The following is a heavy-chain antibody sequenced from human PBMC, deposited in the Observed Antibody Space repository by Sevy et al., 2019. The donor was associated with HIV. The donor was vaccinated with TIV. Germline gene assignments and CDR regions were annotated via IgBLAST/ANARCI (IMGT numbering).Heavy chain of an antibody. V-gene: IGHV4-59*08. Sequence: SETLSLTCTVSGGXXXXXYWSXIRQPPGKGLEWIGYIYYXGSXNYNPSLKSRVTISVDTSKNQFSLKLSSVTAADTAVYYXXXLXXXRPXXXXXXWGXXXLVTVSS. CDR2: IYYXGSX. J-gene: IGHJ1*01. CDR3: XXLXXXRPXXXXXX. CDR1: GGXXXXXY.